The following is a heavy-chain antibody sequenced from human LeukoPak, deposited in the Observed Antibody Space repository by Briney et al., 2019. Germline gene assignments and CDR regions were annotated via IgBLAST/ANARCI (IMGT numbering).Heavy chain of an antibody. CDR2: IIPIFCTA. Sequence: SVKVSCKASGGTFSSYAISWVRQAPGQGLEWMGGIIPIFCTANYAQKFQGRVTITTDESTSTAYMELSSLRSEDTAVYYCARDSAAAGNPFDYWGQGTLVTVSS. CDR3: ARDSAAAGNPFDY. CDR1: GGTFSSYA. V-gene: IGHV1-69*05. J-gene: IGHJ4*02. D-gene: IGHD6-13*01.